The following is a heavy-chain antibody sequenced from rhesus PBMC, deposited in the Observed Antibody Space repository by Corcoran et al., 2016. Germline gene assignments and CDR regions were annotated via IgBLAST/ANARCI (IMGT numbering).Heavy chain of an antibody. J-gene: IGHJ4*01. D-gene: IGHD6S26*01. CDR2: IYGSGGGT. CDR1: GGSISDDYY. V-gene: IGHV4-106*01. Sequence: QVQLQESGPGLVKPSETLSLTCAVSGGSISDDYYWSWIRQPPGKGLEWIGYIYGSGGGTNYNPSLKHRVTISIYPSKNQFSLKLSSVTAADTAVYYCARGDSSGWSPSFDYWGQGVLVTVSS. CDR3: ARGDSSGWSPSFDY.